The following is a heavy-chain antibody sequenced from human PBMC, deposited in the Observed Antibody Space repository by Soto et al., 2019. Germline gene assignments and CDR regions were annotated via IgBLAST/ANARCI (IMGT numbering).Heavy chain of an antibody. CDR3: ARRGSRLSVAVAAFDY. D-gene: IGHD6-19*01. Sequence: SETLSLTCSVSSGSISTSGYYWGWIRQPPGTGLEWIGGISYSGSPYYNPSLKSRLTISVDTSKNHFSLKLTSVTAADTAVYFCARRGSRLSVAVAAFDYWSQGTLVTVSS. CDR1: SGSISTSGYY. V-gene: IGHV4-39*02. CDR2: ISYSGSP. J-gene: IGHJ4*02.